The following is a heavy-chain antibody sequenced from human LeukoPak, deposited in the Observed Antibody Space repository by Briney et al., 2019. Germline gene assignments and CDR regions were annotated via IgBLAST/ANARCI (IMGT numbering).Heavy chain of an antibody. CDR3: AKFLPTHIVVANYYFDY. D-gene: IGHD2-21*01. CDR2: ISGSGGST. J-gene: IGHJ4*02. V-gene: IGHV3-23*01. CDR1: GLPFSSYA. Sequence: GGSLRLSCAASGLPFSSYAMSWVRPAPGKGLEWVSAISGSGGSTYYADSVKGRFTISRDNSKNTLYLQMNSLRAEDTAVYYCAKFLPTHIVVANYYFDYWGQGTLVTVSS.